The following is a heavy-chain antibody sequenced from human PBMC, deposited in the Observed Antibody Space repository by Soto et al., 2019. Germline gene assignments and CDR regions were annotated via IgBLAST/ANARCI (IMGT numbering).Heavy chain of an antibody. CDR3: ARHPNYDVLTTHDMDV. J-gene: IGHJ6*02. Sequence: SETLSLTCTVSGGSISSTIHYWAWIRQPAGKGLEWIGSVYYSGITYYNPSLKSRVTIFVDTSKKQFSLNLSSATVADTAVYYCARHPNYDVLTTHDMDVWSQGTTVTVSS. CDR1: GGSISSTIHY. CDR2: VYYSGIT. V-gene: IGHV4-39*01. D-gene: IGHD3-9*01.